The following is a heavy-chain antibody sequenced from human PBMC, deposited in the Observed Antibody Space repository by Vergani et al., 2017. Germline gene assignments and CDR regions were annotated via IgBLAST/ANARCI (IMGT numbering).Heavy chain of an antibody. D-gene: IGHD6-19*01. V-gene: IGHV1-8*01. Sequence: QVQLVQSGAEVKKPGASVKVSCKASGYTFTSYDINWVRQATGQGLEWMGWMNPNSGNTGYAQKFQGRVTMTRNTSISTAYMELSSLRSEDTAVYYCAGVRIIGSSGWFMRGVPWFDPWGQGTLVTVSS. CDR1: GYTFTSYD. CDR2: MNPNSGNT. J-gene: IGHJ5*02. CDR3: AGVRIIGSSGWFMRGVPWFDP.